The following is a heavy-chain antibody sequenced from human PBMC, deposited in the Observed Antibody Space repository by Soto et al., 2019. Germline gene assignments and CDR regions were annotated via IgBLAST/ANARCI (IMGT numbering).Heavy chain of an antibody. V-gene: IGHV4-59*01. CDR2: IFYFGTT. J-gene: IGHJ6*03. CDR1: GDSISSYH. Sequence: QVQLQESGPGLVKPSETLSLTCSVSGDSISSYHWSWLRQPPGKGLEWIGYIFYFGTTSSNPSLKSRVAISLDTSRTQFSLKLSSVTAADTAVYYCARDFQEDHMDVWGKGTTVIVSS. CDR3: ARDFQEDHMDV.